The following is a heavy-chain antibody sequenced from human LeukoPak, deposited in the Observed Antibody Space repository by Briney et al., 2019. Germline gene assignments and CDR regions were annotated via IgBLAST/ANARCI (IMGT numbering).Heavy chain of an antibody. D-gene: IGHD1-1*01. CDR1: GFSFSDVW. CDR2: ISSSSTI. Sequence: GGSLRLSCAASGFSFSDVWMTWVRQAPGKGLEWVSYISSSSTIHYADSVKGRFTISRDNAKNSLYLQMYSLRAEDTAVYYCARDGISWNDAPQFDYWGQGTLVTVSS. CDR3: ARDGISWNDAPQFDY. J-gene: IGHJ4*02. V-gene: IGHV3-69-1*01.